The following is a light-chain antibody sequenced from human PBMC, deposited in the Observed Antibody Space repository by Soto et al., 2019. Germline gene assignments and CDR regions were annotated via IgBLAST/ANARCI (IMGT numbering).Light chain of an antibody. CDR2: EVT. CDR1: SSEVGGYNC. CDR3: SSYAGSNTVL. J-gene: IGLJ2*01. Sequence: QSVLTQPPSASGSPGQSVTISCTGTSSEVGGYNCVSWYQQHPGKAPQLMIYEVTKRPSGVPDRFSGSKSGNTASLTVSGLQAEDEADYYCSSYAGSNTVLFGGGTKVTVL. V-gene: IGLV2-8*01.